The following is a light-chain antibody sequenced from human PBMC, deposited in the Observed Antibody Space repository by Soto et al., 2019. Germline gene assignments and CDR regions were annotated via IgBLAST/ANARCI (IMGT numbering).Light chain of an antibody. V-gene: IGKV1-27*01. CDR1: QGISNY. CDR2: SAS. Sequence: DVQMTQSPSSLSASVGDRVTITCRASQGISNYLAWYQQKPGKVPKLLIYSASTLQSGVPSRFSGSGSGTDLTLTISSLQPEDVATYYCQKYNSAPWTFGQGTKVEIK. CDR3: QKYNSAPWT. J-gene: IGKJ1*01.